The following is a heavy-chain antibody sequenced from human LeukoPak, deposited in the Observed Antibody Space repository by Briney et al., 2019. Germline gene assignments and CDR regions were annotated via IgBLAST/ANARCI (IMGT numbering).Heavy chain of an antibody. Sequence: GASVKVSCKASGDTFSRYAISWVRQAPGQGLEWMGGIIPVLSTANYAQKFQGRVTITADESTSTAYMELSSLRSEDTAVYYCAREHRYSSGLLGYWGQGTLVTVSS. V-gene: IGHV1-69*13. CDR2: IIPVLSTA. D-gene: IGHD3-22*01. CDR1: GDTFSRYA. J-gene: IGHJ4*02. CDR3: AREHRYSSGLLGY.